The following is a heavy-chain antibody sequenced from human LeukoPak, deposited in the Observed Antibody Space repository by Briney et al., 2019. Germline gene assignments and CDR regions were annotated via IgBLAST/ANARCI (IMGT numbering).Heavy chain of an antibody. CDR1: GGSFSGYY. Sequence: SETLSLTCAVYGGSFSGYYWSWIRQPPGKGLEWIGEINHSGSTNYNPSLKSRVTISVDTSKNQFSLKLSSVTAADTAVYYCARGPTAAAAKGAFDIWGQGTMVTVSS. D-gene: IGHD6-13*01. CDR2: INHSGST. V-gene: IGHV4-34*01. J-gene: IGHJ3*02. CDR3: ARGPTAAAAKGAFDI.